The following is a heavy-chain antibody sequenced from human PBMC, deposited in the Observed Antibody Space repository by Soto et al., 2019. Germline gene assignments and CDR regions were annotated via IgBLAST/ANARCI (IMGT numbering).Heavy chain of an antibody. Sequence: EVQLVESGGGLVKPGGSLRLSCAASGFTFSSYSMNWVRQAPGKGLEWVSSISSSSSYIYYADSVKGRFTISRDNAKNYLYLQMNSLRAEDTAVYYCAREGSSGGRYYFDYWGQGTLVTVSS. D-gene: IGHD3-22*01. V-gene: IGHV3-21*01. CDR1: GFTFSSYS. CDR2: ISSSSSYI. CDR3: AREGSSGGRYYFDY. J-gene: IGHJ4*02.